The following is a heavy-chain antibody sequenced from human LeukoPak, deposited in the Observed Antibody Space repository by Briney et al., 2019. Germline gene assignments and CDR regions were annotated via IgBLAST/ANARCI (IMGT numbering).Heavy chain of an antibody. CDR3: ARARKSAYYYMDV. J-gene: IGHJ6*03. Sequence: SETLSLTCAVYGGSFSGYYWSWIRQPPGKGLEWIGEINHSGSTNYNPSLKGRVTISVDTSKNQFSLKLSSVTAADTAVCYCARARKSAYYYMDVWGKGTTVTVSS. V-gene: IGHV4-34*01. CDR1: GGSFSGYY. D-gene: IGHD1-14*01. CDR2: INHSGST.